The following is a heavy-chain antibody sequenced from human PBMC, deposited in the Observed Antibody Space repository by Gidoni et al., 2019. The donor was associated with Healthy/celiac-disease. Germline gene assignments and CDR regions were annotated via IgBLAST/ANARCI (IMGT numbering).Heavy chain of an antibody. CDR3: ARDFPSHLTPTVDLPGY. Sequence: QVQLVQSGADVKKPGASVKVSCKASGYTFTSYYMHWVRQAPGQGREWMGIIKPSGGSTSYAQKFQGRVTMTRDTSTSTVYMELSSLRSEDTAVYYCARDFPSHLTPTVDLPGYWGQGTLVTVSS. J-gene: IGHJ4*02. CDR1: GYTFTSYY. CDR2: IKPSGGST. D-gene: IGHD4-17*01. V-gene: IGHV1-46*01.